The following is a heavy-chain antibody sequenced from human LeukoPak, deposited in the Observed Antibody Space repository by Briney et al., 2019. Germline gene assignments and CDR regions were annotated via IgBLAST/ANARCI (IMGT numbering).Heavy chain of an antibody. V-gene: IGHV3-7*04. CDR2: IKQDGSEK. CDR1: GFTFSSYW. J-gene: IGHJ3*02. D-gene: IGHD3-10*01. Sequence: PGGSLRLSCAASGFTFSSYWMTWVRQAPGKGLEWVANIKQDGSEKHYVDSMKGRFTISRDNAKNSLYLQMNSLRAEDTAVYYCARDLGWSYSGGDPEDDAFDSWSQGTVVTVSS. CDR3: ARDLGWSYSGGDPEDDAFDS.